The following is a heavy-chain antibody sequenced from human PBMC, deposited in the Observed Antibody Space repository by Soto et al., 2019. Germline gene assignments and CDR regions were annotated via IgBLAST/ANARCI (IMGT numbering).Heavy chain of an antibody. CDR2: INPNSGGT. V-gene: IGHV1-2*02. CDR1: GYTFTGYY. Sequence: ASVKVSCKASGYTFTGYYMHWVRQAPGQGLEWMGWINPNSGGTNHAQKFQGRVTMTRDTSISTAYMELSRLRSDDTAVYYCARTGYCSGGSCYPRYAFDIWGQGTMVTVSS. D-gene: IGHD2-15*01. J-gene: IGHJ3*02. CDR3: ARTGYCSGGSCYPRYAFDI.